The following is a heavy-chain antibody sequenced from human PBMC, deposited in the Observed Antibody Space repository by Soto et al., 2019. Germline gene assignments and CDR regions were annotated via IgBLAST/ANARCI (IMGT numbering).Heavy chain of an antibody. Sequence: PGESLKISCKGSGYSFTSYWIGWVRQMPGKGLEWMGIIYPGDSDTRYSPSFQGQVTISADKSISTAYLQWNSLKASDTAMYYCARHEDGYTEPLDYWGQGTLVTVSS. V-gene: IGHV5-51*01. CDR2: IYPGDSDT. CDR1: GYSFTSYW. D-gene: IGHD5-12*01. CDR3: ARHEDGYTEPLDY. J-gene: IGHJ4*02.